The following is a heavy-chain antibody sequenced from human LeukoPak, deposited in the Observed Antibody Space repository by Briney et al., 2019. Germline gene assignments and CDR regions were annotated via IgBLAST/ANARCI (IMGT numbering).Heavy chain of an antibody. CDR1: GASISTHY. Sequence: SETLSLTCTVSGASISTHYWSWIRQSPGEGLEWVGYAGYTGSTKYNPSLKSRVTMSLDTSNNQFSLKLDSVTAADTAVYYCAGGYSSDWYFNCWGQGTLVTVSS. J-gene: IGHJ4*02. D-gene: IGHD6-19*01. CDR2: AGYTGST. V-gene: IGHV4-59*11. CDR3: AGGYSSDWYFNC.